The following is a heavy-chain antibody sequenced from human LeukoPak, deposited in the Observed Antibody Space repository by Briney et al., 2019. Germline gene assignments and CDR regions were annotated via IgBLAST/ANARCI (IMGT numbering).Heavy chain of an antibody. CDR1: GYTFSGYY. CDR3: VRDRPHNWFDP. V-gene: IGHV1-2*02. Sequence: ASVKVSCKASGYTFSGYYIHWVRQAPGRGLEWMGLIKPDSGDTNYAQNFRGRVTMTRDTSITTAYMELNRLTSDDTAVYYCVRDRPHNWFDPWGQGTLVTVSS. CDR2: IKPDSGDT. J-gene: IGHJ5*02.